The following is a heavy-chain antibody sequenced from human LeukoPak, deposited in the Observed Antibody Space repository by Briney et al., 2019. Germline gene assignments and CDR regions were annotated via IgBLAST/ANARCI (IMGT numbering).Heavy chain of an antibody. J-gene: IGHJ6*03. V-gene: IGHV4-59*08. D-gene: IGHD6-13*01. CDR2: IYYSGST. CDR1: GDSINGHY. CDR3: ARLSSSTSSSFYYYIGV. Sequence: PSETLSLTCTVPGDSINGHYWSWIRQPPGKGLEWIGYIYYSGSTHYNPSLKSRASLSVDTSKNQFSLDLSSVTAADTAVYYCARLSSSTSSSFYYYIGVWGKGTTVTVSS.